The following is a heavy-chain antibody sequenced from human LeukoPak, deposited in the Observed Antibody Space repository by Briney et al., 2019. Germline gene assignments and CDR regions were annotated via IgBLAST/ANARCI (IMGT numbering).Heavy chain of an antibody. V-gene: IGHV4-39*01. Sequence: SETLSLTCNVSGGSISRNTYFWGWIRRPPGKRLEWIGSIRYSGSTYYNPSLKSRVTISVDTSKNQFSLNLSSLTAADTAVYYCATSDTVSTYNWFDPWGQGTLVTVS. D-gene: IGHD5/OR15-5a*01. CDR3: ATSDTVSTYNWFDP. CDR2: IRYSGST. CDR1: GGSISRNTYF. J-gene: IGHJ5*02.